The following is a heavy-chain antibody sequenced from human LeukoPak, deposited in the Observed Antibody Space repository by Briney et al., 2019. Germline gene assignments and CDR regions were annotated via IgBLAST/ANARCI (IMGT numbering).Heavy chain of an antibody. CDR2: ITASSSTI. CDR3: MLRGG. D-gene: IGHD3-10*01. CDR1: GFTFSGYS. V-gene: IGHV3-48*02. J-gene: IGHJ6*02. Sequence: GGSLRLSCAASGFTFSGYSMNWVRQAPGKGLEWISYITASSSTINYADSVKGRFTISRDNAKNSLYLQMNSLRDEDTAVYYCMLRGGWGQGTTVNVSS.